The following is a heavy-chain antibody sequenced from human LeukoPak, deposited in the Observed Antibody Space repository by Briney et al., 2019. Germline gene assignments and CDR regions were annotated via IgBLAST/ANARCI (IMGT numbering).Heavy chain of an antibody. CDR1: GFTFSSYG. D-gene: IGHD3-22*01. Sequence: GGTLRLSCAASGFTFSSYGMSWVRQAPGKGLEWVSAISGSGGSTYYADSVKGRFTISRDNPKNTLYLQMNSLRAEDTAVYYCAKWDTYYDSSGYYFYWGQGTLVTVSS. CDR2: ISGSGGST. V-gene: IGHV3-23*01. CDR3: AKWDTYYDSSGYYFY. J-gene: IGHJ4*02.